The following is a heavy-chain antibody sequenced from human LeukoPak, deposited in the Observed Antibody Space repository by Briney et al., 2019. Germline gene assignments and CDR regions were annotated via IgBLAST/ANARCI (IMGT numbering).Heavy chain of an antibody. Sequence: PGGSLRLSCAASGFTFDSYTMHWVRQAPGEGLMWVSRINDDGTDTKYAESVKGRFTISRDNAKNTLYLQMNSLRADDTAMYYCARDLDWLIYDYWGQGSLVAVSS. V-gene: IGHV3-74*03. CDR3: ARDLDWLIYDY. CDR1: GFTFDSYT. D-gene: IGHD2-21*01. CDR2: INDDGTDT. J-gene: IGHJ4*02.